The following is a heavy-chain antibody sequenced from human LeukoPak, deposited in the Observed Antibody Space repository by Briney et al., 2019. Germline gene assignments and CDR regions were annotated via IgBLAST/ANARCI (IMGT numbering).Heavy chain of an antibody. CDR3: ARGSMIVVGSRRYYYGIDV. J-gene: IGHJ6*02. D-gene: IGHD3-22*01. Sequence: EASVKVSCKASGYSFTSYDINWVRQATGQGLEWMGWMNPNRGNTGYAQKFQGRVTMTRNTSISTAYMELSSLRSEDTAVYYCARGSMIVVGSRRYYYGIDVWGQGTTVTVSS. V-gene: IGHV1-8*01. CDR2: MNPNRGNT. CDR1: GYSFTSYD.